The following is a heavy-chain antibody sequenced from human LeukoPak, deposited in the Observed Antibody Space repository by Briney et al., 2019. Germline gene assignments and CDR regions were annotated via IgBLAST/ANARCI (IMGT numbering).Heavy chain of an antibody. CDR2: ISYDGSNK. CDR1: GFTFSSYG. V-gene: IGHV3-30*18. CDR3: AKGRGYSYGSNGMDV. Sequence: GRSLRLSCAASGFTFSSYGMHWVRQAPGKGLEWVAVISYDGSNKYYADSVKGRFTISRDNSKNTLYLQMNSLRAEDTAVYYCAKGRGYSYGSNGMDVWGQGTTVTVSS. D-gene: IGHD5-18*01. J-gene: IGHJ6*02.